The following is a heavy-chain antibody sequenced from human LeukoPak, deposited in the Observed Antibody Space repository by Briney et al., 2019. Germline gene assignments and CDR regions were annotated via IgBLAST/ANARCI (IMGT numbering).Heavy chain of an antibody. CDR2: IKQDGSEK. Sequence: PGGSLRLPCAASGFTFSNYWMSWVRQAPGKGLEWVANIKQDGSEKYYVDSVKGRFTISRDNAKNSLYLQMNSLRAEDTALYYCARGITTDYWGQGTLVTVSS. D-gene: IGHD3-22*01. CDR1: GFTFSNYW. J-gene: IGHJ4*02. V-gene: IGHV3-7*01. CDR3: ARGITTDY.